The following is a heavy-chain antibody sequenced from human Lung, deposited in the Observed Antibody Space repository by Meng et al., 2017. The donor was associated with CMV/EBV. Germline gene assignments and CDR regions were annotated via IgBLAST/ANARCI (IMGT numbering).Heavy chain of an antibody. Sequence: CGXXLVXPTQTLTLTCTFSGFSLSTSGVGVGWIRQPPGKALEWLALIYWNEDKRYSPSLKTRLTITKDTSKNQVVLTMTNMDPVDTATYYCAHTLGGFTIFGVVISYDYXGQGXLVTVSS. D-gene: IGHD3-3*01. CDR1: GFSLSTSGVG. J-gene: IGHJ4*02. CDR2: IYWNEDK. V-gene: IGHV2-5*01. CDR3: AHTLGGFTIFGVVISYDY.